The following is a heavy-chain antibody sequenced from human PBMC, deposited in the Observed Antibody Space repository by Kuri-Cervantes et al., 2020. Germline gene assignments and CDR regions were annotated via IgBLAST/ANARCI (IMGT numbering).Heavy chain of an antibody. CDR2: ITSTSNYI. V-gene: IGHV3-21*01. D-gene: IGHD3-9*01. Sequence: GESLKISCAASGFTFSSYAMSWVRQAPGKGLEWVSSITSTSNYIYYADSVKGRFTISRDNTKNSLYLQMNSLRAEDTAVYYCARVSKAYDILTRSNAFDIWGQGTMVTVSS. J-gene: IGHJ3*02. CDR3: ARVSKAYDILTRSNAFDI. CDR1: GFTFSSYA.